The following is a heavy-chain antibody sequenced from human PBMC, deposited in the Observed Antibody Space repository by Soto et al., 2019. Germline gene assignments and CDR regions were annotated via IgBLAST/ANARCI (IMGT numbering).Heavy chain of an antibody. V-gene: IGHV3-11*04. CDR2: ISSTTTTI. CDR1: GFSFRDYY. Sequence: GGSLRLSCVASGFSFRDYYMIWIRQAPGKGLEWIAYISSTTTTIYYADSVKGRFTISRDNAKNSLYLQMNSLRDEDTAMYYCARDRFEFWSGYISTDAFDMWGEGTMVTVSS. J-gene: IGHJ3*02. CDR3: ARDRFEFWSGYISTDAFDM. D-gene: IGHD3-3*01.